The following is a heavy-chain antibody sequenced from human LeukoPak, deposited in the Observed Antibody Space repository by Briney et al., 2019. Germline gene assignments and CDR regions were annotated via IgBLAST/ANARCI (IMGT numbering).Heavy chain of an antibody. D-gene: IGHD6-19*01. V-gene: IGHV1-2*02. CDR2: INPNSGGR. CDR1: GYTFTGYY. J-gene: IGHJ4*02. CDR3: ARDGVYSSGWYVDY. Sequence: ASVKVSCKASGYTFTGYYMHLVRQAPGQGLEWVGWINPNSGGRNYAQKFQGRVTMTRDTSISTAYMELSRLRSDDTAVYYCARDGVYSSGWYVDYWGQGTLVTVSS.